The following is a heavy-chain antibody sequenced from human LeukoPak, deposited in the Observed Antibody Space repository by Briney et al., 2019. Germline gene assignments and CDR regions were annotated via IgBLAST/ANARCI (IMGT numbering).Heavy chain of an antibody. CDR1: GFTFSSYS. V-gene: IGHV3-21*04. Sequence: GGSLRLSCAASGFTFSSYSMNWVRQAPGKGLEWVSSISSSSSYIYYADSVKGRFTISRDNAKNSLYLQMNSLRAGDTAVYYCAKESGYDVDFDYWGQGTLVTVSS. J-gene: IGHJ4*02. D-gene: IGHD5-12*01. CDR2: ISSSSSYI. CDR3: AKESGYDVDFDY.